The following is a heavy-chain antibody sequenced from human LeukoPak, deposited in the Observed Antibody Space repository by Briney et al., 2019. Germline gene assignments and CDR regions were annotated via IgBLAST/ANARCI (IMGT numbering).Heavy chain of an antibody. CDR2: ISGSGDHT. CDR3: AKDAKRVTMIVVVARPRFFDY. Sequence: GGSLGLSCAASGFTFSNYAMNWVRQAPGKGLEWVSGISGSGDHTYYADSVKGRFTISRDTSKNTLYLQMSSLRAEDTAIYYCAKDAKRVTMIVVVARPRFFDYWGQGTLVTVSS. V-gene: IGHV3-23*01. J-gene: IGHJ4*02. D-gene: IGHD3-22*01. CDR1: GFTFSNYA.